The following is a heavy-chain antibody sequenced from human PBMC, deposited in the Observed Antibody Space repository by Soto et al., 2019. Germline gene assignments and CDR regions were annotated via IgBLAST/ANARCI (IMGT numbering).Heavy chain of an antibody. CDR2: IYWDDDK. CDR1: GFSLSTSGVG. V-gene: IGHV2-5*02. J-gene: IGHJ4*02. D-gene: IGHD4-17*01. Sequence: QITLKESGPTLVTPTQTLTLTCTFSGFSLSTSGVGVGWLRQPPGKDLEWLALIYWDDDKRYSPSLKSRPTITKDSSKYHVGLTMTIIDPVDTATYSCAHSLAAANLGDYEPINTVDYWAEGTLVTVSS. CDR3: AHSLAAANLGDYEPINTVDY.